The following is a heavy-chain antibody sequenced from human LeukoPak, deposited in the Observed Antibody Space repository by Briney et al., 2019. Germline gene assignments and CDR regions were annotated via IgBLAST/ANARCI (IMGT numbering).Heavy chain of an antibody. V-gene: IGHV1-46*01. J-gene: IGHJ4*02. CDR3: ARGQSGRYGFDY. CDR2: INPSGGST. Sequence: ASVKVSCKASGHTFTSYYMHWVRQAPGQGLEWMGIINPSGGSTSYAQKFQGRVTMTRDMSTSTVYMELSSLRSEDTAVYYCARGQSGRYGFDYWGQGTLVTVSS. CDR1: GHTFTSYY. D-gene: IGHD6-19*01.